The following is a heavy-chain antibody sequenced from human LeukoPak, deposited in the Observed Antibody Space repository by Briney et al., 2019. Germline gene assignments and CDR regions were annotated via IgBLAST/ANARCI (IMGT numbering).Heavy chain of an antibody. V-gene: IGHV3-23*01. D-gene: IGHD3-3*01. J-gene: IGHJ3*02. CDR2: ISGSGGST. Sequence: GGSLRLSCAASGFTFSSYSMNWVRQAPGKGLEWVSAISGSGGSTYYADSVKGRFTISRDNSKNTLYLQMNSLRAEDTAVYYCAKEYYDFWSGSGAFDIWGQGTMVTVSS. CDR1: GFTFSSYS. CDR3: AKEYYDFWSGSGAFDI.